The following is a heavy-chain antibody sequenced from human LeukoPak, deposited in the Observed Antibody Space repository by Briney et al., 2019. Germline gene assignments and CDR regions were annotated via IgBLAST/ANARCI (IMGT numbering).Heavy chain of an antibody. D-gene: IGHD3-10*01. Sequence: PSETLSLICAVYGGSFSGYYWTWIRQPPGKGLELIGEINHTGITKYSPSLKGRVTISVATSKNQFSLKLGSVPAADTAIYYCARGQARARVRGGYAELAYSYSYSMDVWDKGATVTVSS. CDR1: GGSFSGYY. CDR3: ARGQARARVRGGYAELAYSYSYSMDV. J-gene: IGHJ6*03. CDR2: INHTGIT. V-gene: IGHV4-34*01.